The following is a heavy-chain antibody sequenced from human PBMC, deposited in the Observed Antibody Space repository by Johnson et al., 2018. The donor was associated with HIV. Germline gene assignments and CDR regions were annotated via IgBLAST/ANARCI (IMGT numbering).Heavy chain of an antibody. D-gene: IGHD3-3*01. J-gene: IGHJ3*02. CDR1: GFTFDDYA. CDR2: ISWNSGRI. Sequence: VQLVESGGGLVQPGRSLRLSCAASGFTFDDYAMHWVRQAPGKGLEWVSGISWNSGRIGYADSVKGRFTISRDNAKNYLYLQMNSLRAEDTALYYCAKVLDNFWSGYYHLNDAFDIWGQGTMVTVSS. V-gene: IGHV3-9*01. CDR3: AKVLDNFWSGYYHLNDAFDI.